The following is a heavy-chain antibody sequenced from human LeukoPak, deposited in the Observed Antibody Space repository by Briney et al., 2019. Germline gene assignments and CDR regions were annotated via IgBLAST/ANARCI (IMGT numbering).Heavy chain of an antibody. D-gene: IGHD3-9*01. Sequence: KPSETLSLTCGVSGGSISGTNWWSWVRQPPGQGLEWIGEISLAGQTNYNPSLNGRVTMSLDKSSNQLSLHLTSVTAADTATYFCSRESGPFCPFGCWGQGTLVIVSS. CDR1: GGSISGTNW. J-gene: IGHJ4*02. V-gene: IGHV4/OR15-8*02. CDR3: SRESGPFCPFGC. CDR2: ISLAGQT.